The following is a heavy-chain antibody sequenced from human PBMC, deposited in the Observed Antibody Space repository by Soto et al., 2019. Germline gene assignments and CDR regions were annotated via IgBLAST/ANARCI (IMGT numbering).Heavy chain of an antibody. CDR2: INHSGST. V-gene: IGHV4-34*01. J-gene: IGHJ6*03. D-gene: IGHD1-7*01. CDR3: ARGSPLKLRYYYYYYMDV. CDR1: GGSFSGYY. Sequence: SETLSLTCAVYGGSFSGYYWSWIRQPPGKGLEWIGEINHSGSTNYNPSLKSRVTISVDTSKNQFSLKLSSVTAADTAAYYCARGSPLKLRYYYYYYMDVWGKGTTVTVSS.